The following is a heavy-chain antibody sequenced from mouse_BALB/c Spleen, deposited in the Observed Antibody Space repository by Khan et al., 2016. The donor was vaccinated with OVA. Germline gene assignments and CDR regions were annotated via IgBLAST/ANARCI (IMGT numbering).Heavy chain of an antibody. Sequence: QIQLVQSGPELKKPGETVRISCKASGYTFTDYGMNWVKQAPGKGLKWMGWINTYTGESTYADEFKGRFAFSLETSASTAHLQINNLKNYDMATYFCARSRGNFRLSLWGQGTTLTVSS. CDR3: ARSRGNFRLSL. D-gene: IGHD2-1*01. CDR2: INTYTGES. CDR1: GYTFTDYG. V-gene: IGHV9-1*02. J-gene: IGHJ2*01.